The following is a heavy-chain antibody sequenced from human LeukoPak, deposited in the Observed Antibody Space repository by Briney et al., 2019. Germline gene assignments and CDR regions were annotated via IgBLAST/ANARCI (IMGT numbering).Heavy chain of an antibody. CDR1: GVTFSNVW. CDR3: TRIYYDSSGPDY. J-gene: IGHJ4*02. CDR2: IKSNADGGTT. V-gene: IGHV3-15*01. Sequence: PGGSLRLSCAASGVTFSNVWMTWVRQGPGKGLEWVGRIKSNADGGTTDYAAPVKGRFTISRDDSKNTLYLQMNILKTEDTAVYYCTRIYYDSSGPDYWGQGTLVTVSS. D-gene: IGHD3-22*01.